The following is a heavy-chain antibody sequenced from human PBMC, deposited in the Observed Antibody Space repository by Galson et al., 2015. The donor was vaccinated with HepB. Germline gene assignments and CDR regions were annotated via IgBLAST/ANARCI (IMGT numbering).Heavy chain of an antibody. V-gene: IGHV3-23*01. CDR2: ISGSGGST. CDR3: AKYVILGSRDGYRYFDY. Sequence: SLRLSCAASGFTFSNYAMSWVRQAPGKGLEWVSTISGSGGSTYYADSVKGRFTISRDNSKNTLSLQMNSLRAEDTAVYYCAKYVILGSRDGYRYFDYWGQGTLVTVSS. J-gene: IGHJ4*02. D-gene: IGHD5-24*01. CDR1: GFTFSNYA.